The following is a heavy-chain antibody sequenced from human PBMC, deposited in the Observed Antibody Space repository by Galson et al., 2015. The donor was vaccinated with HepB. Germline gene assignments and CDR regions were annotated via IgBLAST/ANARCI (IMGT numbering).Heavy chain of an antibody. Sequence: QSGAEVKKPGESLKISCKGSGYSFTSYWIGWVRQMPGKGLEWMGIIYPGDSDTRYSPSFQGQVTISADKSISTAYLQWSSLKASDTAMYYCARSKYSSSWYHWYFDLWGRGTLVTVSS. CDR3: ARSKYSSSWYHWYFDL. V-gene: IGHV5-51*01. CDR1: GYSFTSYW. J-gene: IGHJ2*01. D-gene: IGHD6-13*01. CDR2: IYPGDSDT.